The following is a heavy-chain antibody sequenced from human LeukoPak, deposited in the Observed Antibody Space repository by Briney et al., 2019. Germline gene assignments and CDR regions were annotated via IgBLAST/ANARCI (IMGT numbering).Heavy chain of an antibody. J-gene: IGHJ2*01. CDR2: IYYSGST. CDR3: ARDSPPGPDCGGDCYNWYFDL. D-gene: IGHD2-21*02. CDR1: GGSISSNSYY. V-gene: IGHV4-31*03. Sequence: PSETLSLTCTVSGGSISSNSYYWSWIRQHPGKGLEWIGYIYYSGSTYYNPSLKSRVTISVDTSKNQFSLKLSSVTAADTAVYYCARDSPPGPDCGGDCYNWYFDLWGRGTLVTVSS.